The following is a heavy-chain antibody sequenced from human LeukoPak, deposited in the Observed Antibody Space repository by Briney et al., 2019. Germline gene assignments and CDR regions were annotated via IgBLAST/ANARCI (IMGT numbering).Heavy chain of an antibody. CDR3: ARGGPAPHRITLIVVASSTDAFDI. CDR1: GYTFTSYG. CDR2: ISAYNGDT. Sequence: ASVKVSCKASGYTFTSYGISWVRQAPGQGLEWMGWISAYNGDTNYAQKLQGRVTMTTDTSTSTAYLELRSLRSHDTAVYYCARGGPAPHRITLIVVASSTDAFDIWGQGTMVTVSS. D-gene: IGHD3-22*01. V-gene: IGHV1-18*01. J-gene: IGHJ3*02.